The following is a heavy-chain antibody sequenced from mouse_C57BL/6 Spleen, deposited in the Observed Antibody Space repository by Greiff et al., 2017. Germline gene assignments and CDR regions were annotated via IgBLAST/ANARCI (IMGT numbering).Heavy chain of an antibody. CDR2: IDPSDSYT. D-gene: IGHD4-1*01. Sequence: VQLQQPGAELVKPGASVKLSCKASGYTFTSYWMQWVKQRPGQGLEWIGEIDPSDSYTNYNQKFKGKATLTVDTSSSTAYMQLSSLTSEDSAVYYCALTGTGFDYWGQGTTLTVSS. V-gene: IGHV1-50*01. CDR1: GYTFTSYW. CDR3: ALTGTGFDY. J-gene: IGHJ2*01.